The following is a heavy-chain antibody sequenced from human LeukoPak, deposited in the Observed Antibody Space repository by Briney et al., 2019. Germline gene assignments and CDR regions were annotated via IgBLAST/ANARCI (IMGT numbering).Heavy chain of an antibody. D-gene: IGHD3-10*01. V-gene: IGHV1-2*02. J-gene: IGHJ4*02. CDR1: RYTLTGDN. Sequence: GASVKVSCKASRYTLTGDNIHWVRHAPRQGRERMGCINPTSGGTNYTQKPQGRVTIPRDTSLSTAYMELSSPRSDDTAAYYCATRVAMLWFGESDLDYWGQGTLVTVSS. CDR3: ATRVAMLWFGESDLDY. CDR2: INPTSGGT.